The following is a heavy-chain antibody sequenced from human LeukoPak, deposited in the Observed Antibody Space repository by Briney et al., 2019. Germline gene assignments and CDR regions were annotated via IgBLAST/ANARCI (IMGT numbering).Heavy chain of an antibody. CDR1: GYTFTGYY. D-gene: IGHD2-2*01. J-gene: IGHJ4*02. CDR2: INPNSGGT. V-gene: IGHV1-2*04. CDR3: ARDYCSSTSCLFDY. Sequence: ASVKVSCKASGYTFTGYYMHWVRQATGQGLEWMGWINPNSGGTNYAQKFQGWVTMTRDTSISTAYMELSRLRSDDTAVYYCARDYCSSTSCLFDYWGQGTLVTVSS.